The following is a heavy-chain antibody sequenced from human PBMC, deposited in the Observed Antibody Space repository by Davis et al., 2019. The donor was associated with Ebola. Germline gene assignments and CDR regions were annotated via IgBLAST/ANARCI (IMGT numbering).Heavy chain of an antibody. CDR2: ISGSVDST. J-gene: IGHJ4*02. Sequence: PGGSLRLSCAASGFTFENYWMHWVRQAPGKGLEWVSAISGSVDSTYYADSVKGRFTISRDNSKNTLYLQMNSLRAEDTAVYYCAKEEGGYYFDYWGQGTLVTVSS. V-gene: IGHV3-23*01. CDR3: AKEEGGYYFDY. CDR1: GFTFENYW. D-gene: IGHD3-16*01.